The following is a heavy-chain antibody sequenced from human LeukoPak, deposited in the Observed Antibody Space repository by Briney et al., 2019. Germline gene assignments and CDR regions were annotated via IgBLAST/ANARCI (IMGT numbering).Heavy chain of an antibody. V-gene: IGHV3-48*03. CDR2: ISSSGSTI. CDR1: GFTFSSYE. Sequence: PGGSLRLSCAASGFTFSSYEMNWVRQAPGKGLEWVSYISSSGSTIYYADSVKGRFTISRDNAKNSLYLQMNSLRAEDTAVYYCASVGLDGDPGDEFDYWGRGTLVTVSS. J-gene: IGHJ4*02. D-gene: IGHD4-17*01. CDR3: ASVGLDGDPGDEFDY.